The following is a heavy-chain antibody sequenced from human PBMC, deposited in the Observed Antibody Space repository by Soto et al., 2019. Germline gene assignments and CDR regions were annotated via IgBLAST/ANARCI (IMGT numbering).Heavy chain of an antibody. V-gene: IGHV4-30-4*01. CDR1: GGSISSGDYY. D-gene: IGHD2-8*01. Sequence: SETLSLTCTVSGGSISSGDYYWSWIRQQPGKGLEWIGYIYYSGSTYYNPSLKSRVTISVDTSKDQFSLKLSSVTAADTAVYYCARVSGLLYVRYFDLWGRGTLVTVSS. CDR2: IYYSGST. CDR3: ARVSGLLYVRYFDL. J-gene: IGHJ2*01.